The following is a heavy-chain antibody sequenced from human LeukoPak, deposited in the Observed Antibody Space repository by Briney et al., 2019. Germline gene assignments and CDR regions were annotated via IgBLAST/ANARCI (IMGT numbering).Heavy chain of an antibody. J-gene: IGHJ5*02. Sequence: SETLSLTCTVSGGSISSYYWSWIRQPPGKGLEWIGYIYYSGSTNYNPSLKSRVTISVDTSKNQFSLKLSSATAADTAVYYCARGGDYYGSGSYYAFDPWGQGTLVTVSS. CDR3: ARGGDYYGSGSYYAFDP. CDR1: GGSISSYY. CDR2: IYYSGST. V-gene: IGHV4-59*01. D-gene: IGHD3-10*01.